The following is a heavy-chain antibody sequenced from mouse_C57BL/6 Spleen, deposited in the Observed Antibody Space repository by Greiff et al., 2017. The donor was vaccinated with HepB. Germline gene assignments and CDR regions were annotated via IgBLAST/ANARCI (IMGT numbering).Heavy chain of an antibody. V-gene: IGHV7-3*01. CDR2: IRNKANGYTT. J-gene: IGHJ4*01. D-gene: IGHD2-5*01. CDR1: GFTFTDYY. CDR3: ARSTYSNIYYYAMDY. Sequence: EVQVVESGGGLVQPGGSLSLSCAASGFTFTDYYMSWVRQPPGKALEWLGFIRNKANGYTTEYSASVKGRFTISRDNSQSILYLQMNALRAEDSATYYCARSTYSNIYYYAMDYWGQGTSVTVSS.